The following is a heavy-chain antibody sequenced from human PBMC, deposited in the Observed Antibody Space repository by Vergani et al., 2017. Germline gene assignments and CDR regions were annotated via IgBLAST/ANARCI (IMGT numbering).Heavy chain of an antibody. CDR3: AREGLLMVYPWDDYSSGSDY. CDR2: ISSSGSTI. V-gene: IGHV3-48*03. J-gene: IGHJ4*02. Sequence: EVQLVESGGGLVQPGRSLRLSCAASGFTFSSYEMNWVRQAPGKGLEWVSYISSSGSTIYYADSVKGRFTISRDNAKNSLYLQMNSLRAEDTAVYYCAREGLLMVYPWDDYSSGSDYWGQGTLVTVSS. D-gene: IGHD2-8*01. CDR1: GFTFSSYE.